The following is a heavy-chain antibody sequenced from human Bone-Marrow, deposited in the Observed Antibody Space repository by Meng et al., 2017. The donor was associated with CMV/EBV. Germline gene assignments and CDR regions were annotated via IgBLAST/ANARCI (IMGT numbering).Heavy chain of an antibody. J-gene: IGHJ3*02. V-gene: IGHV4-39*07. Sequence: SETRSLTCTVSGGSISSTNDYWGWIREPPGKGLEWIGSIYYSGSTNYNPSLKSRVTISVDTSKNQFSLKLSSVTAADTAVYYCARDEQLQAFDIWGQGTMVTVSS. D-gene: IGHD5-18*01. CDR3: ARDEQLQAFDI. CDR1: GGSISSTNDY. CDR2: IYYSGST.